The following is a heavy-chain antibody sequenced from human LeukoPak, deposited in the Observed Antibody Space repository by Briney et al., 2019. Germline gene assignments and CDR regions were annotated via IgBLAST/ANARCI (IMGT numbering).Heavy chain of an antibody. CDR2: IYYSGST. CDR1: GGSISIYY. V-gene: IGHV4-59*01. D-gene: IGHD2-15*01. Sequence: SETLSLTCTVSGGSISIYYWSWIRQPPGKGLEWIGYIYYSGSTNYNPSLKSRVTISVDTSKNQFSLKLSSVTAADTAVYYCARDVVPDYWGQGTLVTVSS. CDR3: ARDVVPDY. J-gene: IGHJ4*02.